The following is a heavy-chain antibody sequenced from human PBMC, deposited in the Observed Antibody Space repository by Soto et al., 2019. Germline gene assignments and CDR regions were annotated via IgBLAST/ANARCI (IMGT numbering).Heavy chain of an antibody. CDR1: GYTFTSYG. J-gene: IGHJ3*02. CDR2: ISAYNGNT. Sequence: ASVKVSCKASGYTFTSYGISWVRQAPGQGLEWMGWISAYNGNTNYAQKLQGRVTMTTDTSTSTAYMELRSLRSDDTAVYYCARDRSEGHYDILTGYYFPTYKDAFDIWGQGTMVTVSS. D-gene: IGHD3-9*01. CDR3: ARDRSEGHYDILTGYYFPTYKDAFDI. V-gene: IGHV1-18*01.